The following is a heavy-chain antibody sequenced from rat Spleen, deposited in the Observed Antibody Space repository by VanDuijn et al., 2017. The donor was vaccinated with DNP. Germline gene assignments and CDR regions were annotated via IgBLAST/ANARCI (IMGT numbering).Heavy chain of an antibody. J-gene: IGHJ3*01. V-gene: IGHV5S11*01. CDR3: ARHGLITSRDWFAY. D-gene: IGHD1-10*01. CDR1: GFTFSDYN. Sequence: EVQLVESGGGLVQPGRSLKLSCAASGFTFSDYNMAWVRQAPMKGLEWVASISPTGDDTFYRDSVKGRFTISRDNVKRTLYLQMDSLRSEETATYYCARHGLITSRDWFAYWGQGTLVTVSS. CDR2: ISPTGDDT.